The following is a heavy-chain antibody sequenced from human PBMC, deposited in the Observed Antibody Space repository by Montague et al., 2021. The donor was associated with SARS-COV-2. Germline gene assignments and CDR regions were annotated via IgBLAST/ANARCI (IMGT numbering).Heavy chain of an antibody. J-gene: IGHJ4*02. D-gene: IGHD1-7*01. CDR1: GFTVSSYY. CDR3: SRDRGGNYYFDY. Sequence: SLRLSCAASGFTVSSYYMSWVRQAPGKGLEWVSVIYSGGSTYYADSVKGRFTISRDNSKNTLYLQMNSLGAEDTAVYYCSRDRGGNYYFDYWGQGTLVTVSS. V-gene: IGHV3-53*01. CDR2: IYSGGST.